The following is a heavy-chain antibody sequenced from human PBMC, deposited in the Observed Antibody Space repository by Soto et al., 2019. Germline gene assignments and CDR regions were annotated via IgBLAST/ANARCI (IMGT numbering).Heavy chain of an antibody. Sequence: SETPSLTCAIYGASLGGFHWTWLRQAPGKGLEWIGELIHGGSTNYNLSLKGRVSFSLDTSKNQFSLHLMSVTAADTAVYYCARSPLGYDYVRQTWREVGDSFDIWGRGTLVTVSS. CDR2: LIHGGST. J-gene: IGHJ3*02. V-gene: IGHV4-34*12. CDR3: ARSPLGYDYVRQTWREVGDSFDI. D-gene: IGHD3-16*01. CDR1: GASLGGFH.